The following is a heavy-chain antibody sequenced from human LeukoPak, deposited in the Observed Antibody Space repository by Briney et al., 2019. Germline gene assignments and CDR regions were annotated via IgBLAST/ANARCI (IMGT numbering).Heavy chain of an antibody. CDR2: IYYSGST. J-gene: IGHJ4*02. CDR3: ARDPQGGGLPGLYYFDY. V-gene: IGHV4-59*12. Sequence: SETLSLTCTVSGGSISSYYWSWIRQPPGKGLEWIGYIYYSGSTNYNPSLKSRVTISVDTSKNQFSLKLSSVTAADTAVYYCARDPQGGGLPGLYYFDYWGQGTLVTVSS. D-gene: IGHD3-16*01. CDR1: GGSISSYY.